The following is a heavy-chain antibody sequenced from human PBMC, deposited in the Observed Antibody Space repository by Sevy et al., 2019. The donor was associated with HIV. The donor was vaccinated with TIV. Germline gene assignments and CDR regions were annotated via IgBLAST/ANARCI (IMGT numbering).Heavy chain of an antibody. D-gene: IGHD6-19*01. Sequence: GESLKISCTASGFTFGDYAMSWVRQAPGKGLEWVGFIRSKAYGGTTEYAASVKGRFTISRDDSKSIAYLQMNSLKTEDTAVYYCTASSVLGYWGQGTLVTVSS. V-gene: IGHV3-49*04. J-gene: IGHJ4*02. CDR1: GFTFGDYA. CDR3: TASSVLGY. CDR2: IRSKAYGGTT.